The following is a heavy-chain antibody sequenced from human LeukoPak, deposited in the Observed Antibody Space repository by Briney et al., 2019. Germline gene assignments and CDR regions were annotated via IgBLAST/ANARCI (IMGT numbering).Heavy chain of an antibody. CDR3: ARDTSVAGLDY. J-gene: IGHJ4*02. D-gene: IGHD6-19*01. CDR2: IKQDGSEK. CDR1: GFTFDDYG. Sequence: GGSLRLSCAASGFTFDDYGMSWVRQAPGKGLEWVAYIKQDGSEKYYVDSVKGRFTISRDNAKNSLYLQMNSLRAEDTAVYYCARDTSVAGLDYWGQGTLVTVSS. V-gene: IGHV3-7*01.